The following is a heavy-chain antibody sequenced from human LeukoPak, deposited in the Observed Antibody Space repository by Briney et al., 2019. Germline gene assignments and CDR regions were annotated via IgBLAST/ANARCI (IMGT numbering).Heavy chain of an antibody. V-gene: IGHV3-21*01. CDR3: AREDGLFDY. CDR1: GFAFNGYT. J-gene: IGHJ4*02. Sequence: PGGSLRLSCAASGFAFNGYTMNWVRQAPGQGLEWVSAISSNTIYTYYADSVKGRFTISRDNAKNSLYLQMNSLRVEDTAVYYCAREDGLFDYWGQGTLVTVSS. CDR2: ISSNTIYT.